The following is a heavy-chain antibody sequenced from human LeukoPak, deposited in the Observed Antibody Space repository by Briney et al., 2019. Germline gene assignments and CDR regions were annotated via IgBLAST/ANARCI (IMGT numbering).Heavy chain of an antibody. Sequence: ASVKVSCKASGYIFTTYFIHWVRQAPGQGLEWMGWISAYNGNTNYAQKLQGRVTMTTDTSTSTAYMELRSLRSDDTAVYYCASDLTGTTDLDYWGQGTLVTVSS. CDR2: ISAYNGNT. D-gene: IGHD1-7*01. J-gene: IGHJ4*02. CDR1: GYIFTTYF. V-gene: IGHV1-18*04. CDR3: ASDLTGTTDLDY.